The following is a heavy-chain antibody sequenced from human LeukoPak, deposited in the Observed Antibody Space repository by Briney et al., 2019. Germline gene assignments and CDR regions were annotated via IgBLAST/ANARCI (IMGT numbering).Heavy chain of an antibody. CDR3: ARGDFWSGYYLGYYYGMDV. V-gene: IGHV1-18*01. CDR1: GYTFTSYG. Sequence: ASVKVSCKASGYTFTSYGISWVRQAPGQGLEWMGWISAYNGNTNYAQKLQGRVTMTTDTSTSTAYTELRSLRSDDTAVYYCARGDFWSGYYLGYYYGMDVWGQGTTVTVSS. J-gene: IGHJ6*02. D-gene: IGHD3-3*01. CDR2: ISAYNGNT.